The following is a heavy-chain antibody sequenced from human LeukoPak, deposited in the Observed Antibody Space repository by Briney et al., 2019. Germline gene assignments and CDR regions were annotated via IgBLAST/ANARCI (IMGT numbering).Heavy chain of an antibody. V-gene: IGHV3-23*01. Sequence: GGSLRLSCAASGFTFSSYGMSWVRQAPGKGLEWVSAISGSGGSTYYADSVKGRFTISRDNSKNTLYLQMNSLRAEDTAVYYCARHCTNGVCYSWDYYYYYMDVWGKGTTVTVSS. D-gene: IGHD2-8*01. J-gene: IGHJ6*03. CDR3: ARHCTNGVCYSWDYYYYYMDV. CDR1: GFTFSSYG. CDR2: ISGSGGST.